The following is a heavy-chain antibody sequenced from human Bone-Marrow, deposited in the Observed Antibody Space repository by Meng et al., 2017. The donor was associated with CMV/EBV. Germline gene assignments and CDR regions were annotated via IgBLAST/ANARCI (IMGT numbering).Heavy chain of an antibody. V-gene: IGHV3-74*01. CDR3: VRDRTLFDC. CDR1: GFTFSSYW. J-gene: IGHJ4*02. CDR2: IGGDGTST. Sequence: GESLKISCAASGFTFSSYWMHWVRQAPGRGLVWVSRIGGDGTSTNYADSVKGRFTISRDNAKNTLFLQMNSLRADDTAVYFCVRDRTLFDCWGQGTLVTVSS.